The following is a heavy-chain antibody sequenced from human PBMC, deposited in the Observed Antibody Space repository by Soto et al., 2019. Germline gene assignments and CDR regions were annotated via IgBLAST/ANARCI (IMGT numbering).Heavy chain of an antibody. J-gene: IGHJ4*02. D-gene: IGHD5-18*01. Sequence: EVQLVESGGGLVKPGGSLRLSCAASGFTFSNAWMSWVRQAPGKGLEWVGRIKSKADGGTTDYAAPVKGRFTISRDDSKNTLYLQMNSLKTEDTAVYYCTTEGPGYSSGSLDYWGQGTLVTVSS. CDR2: IKSKADGGTT. CDR3: TTEGPGYSSGSLDY. V-gene: IGHV3-15*01. CDR1: GFTFSNAW.